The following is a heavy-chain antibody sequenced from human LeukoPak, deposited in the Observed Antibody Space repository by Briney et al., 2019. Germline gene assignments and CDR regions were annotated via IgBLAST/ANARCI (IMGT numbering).Heavy chain of an antibody. CDR3: ARDSPANWAQFDH. CDR2: IYRDGTI. D-gene: IGHD7-27*01. Sequence: GGSLRLSCAASGFTVSSNYMSWVRQAPGKGLEWVSIIYRDGTIYYADSVKGRFTISRDNSKNTLYLEMNSLRAEDTAVYYCARDSPANWAQFDHWGQGTLVTVSS. J-gene: IGHJ4*02. V-gene: IGHV3-53*01. CDR1: GFTVSSNY.